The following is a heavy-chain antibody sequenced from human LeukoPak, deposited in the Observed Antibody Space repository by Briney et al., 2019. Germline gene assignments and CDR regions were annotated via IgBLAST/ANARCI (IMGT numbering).Heavy chain of an antibody. CDR3: ARARQGAGTSAFDI. J-gene: IGHJ3*02. Sequence: ASVKVSCKASGYTFTGHYMQWVRQAPGQGLEWMGWISPNSGDTLHAQKFQGRVTMARDASINTAYMELSNLRSDDTAVYYCARARQGAGTSAFDIWGQGTMVTVSS. CDR2: ISPNSGDT. D-gene: IGHD6-13*01. V-gene: IGHV1-2*02. CDR1: GYTFTGHY.